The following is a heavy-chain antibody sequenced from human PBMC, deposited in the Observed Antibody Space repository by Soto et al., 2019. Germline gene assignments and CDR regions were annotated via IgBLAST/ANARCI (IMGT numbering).Heavy chain of an antibody. CDR1: GFIFSSYT. J-gene: IGHJ4*02. Sequence: GGSLRLSCAASGFIFSSYTMHWVRQAPGKGLEYLSAISANGDSTYDADSVRGRFTISRDNSKNTLYLQMDSLRADDTAVYYCATKEGFDYWGQGTLFTLSS. CDR3: ATKEGFDY. V-gene: IGHV3-64*02. CDR2: ISANGDST.